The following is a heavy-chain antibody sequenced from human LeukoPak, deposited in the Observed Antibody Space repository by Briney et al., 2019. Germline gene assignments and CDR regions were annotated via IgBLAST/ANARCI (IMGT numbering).Heavy chain of an antibody. J-gene: IGHJ4*02. CDR2: INNDGTTT. D-gene: IGHD2-2*01. CDR1: GFTFSTHW. Sequence: PGGSLRLSCAASGFTFSTHWMHWVRQAPGKGLVWVSCINNDGTTTTYADSVKGRFTISRDNAKSTLYLQMNSLRAEDTAVYYCLSCIAPNCYELWSQGAPVTVSS. V-gene: IGHV3-74*03. CDR3: LSCIAPNCYEL.